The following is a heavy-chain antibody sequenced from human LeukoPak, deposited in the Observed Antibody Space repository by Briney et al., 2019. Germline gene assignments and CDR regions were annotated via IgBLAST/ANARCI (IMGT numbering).Heavy chain of an antibody. J-gene: IGHJ4*02. CDR3: ARGVGSSWLYYFDY. CDR2: MNPNSGNT. D-gene: IGHD6-13*01. V-gene: IGHV1-8*01. Sequence: ASVKVSCKVSGYTFTSYDINWVRQATGQGLEWMGWMNPNSGNTGYAQKFQGRVTMTRNTSISTAYMELSSLRSEDTAVYYCARGVGSSWLYYFDYWGQGTLVTVSS. CDR1: GYTFTSYD.